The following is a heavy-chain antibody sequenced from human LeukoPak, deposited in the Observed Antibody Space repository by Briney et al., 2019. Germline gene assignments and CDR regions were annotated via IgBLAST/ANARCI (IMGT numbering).Heavy chain of an antibody. J-gene: IGHJ6*02. D-gene: IGHD6-19*01. V-gene: IGHV4-59*12. CDR1: GGTLSSYY. CDR2: IHQGGSN. Sequence: SETLSLTCSASGGTLSSYYWSWTRQPPGKGLEWIGFIHQGGSNEYNASIKSRVSMILEKSMKQLSLKMSTGTAADTAVYYCSREQYTSGGSGLFVMDVWGQGTSVTVSS. CDR3: SREQYTSGGSGLFVMDV.